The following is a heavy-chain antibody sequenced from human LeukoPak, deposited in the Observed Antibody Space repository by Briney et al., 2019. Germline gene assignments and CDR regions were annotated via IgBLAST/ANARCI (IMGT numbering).Heavy chain of an antibody. CDR1: GYSSISDW. V-gene: IGHV5-51*01. CDR2: IYPGNSDT. CDR3: SRPNSCQLARGEY. J-gene: IGHJ4*02. D-gene: IGHD5-12*01. Sequence: GESLTISCTCSGYSSISDWISGVRQMPGKGLEWMGVIYPGNSDTRYSPSFQGQVTISVDKSINTAYLQWSSLKPADTAMYFCSRPNSCQLARGEYSGQGTPVTVSS.